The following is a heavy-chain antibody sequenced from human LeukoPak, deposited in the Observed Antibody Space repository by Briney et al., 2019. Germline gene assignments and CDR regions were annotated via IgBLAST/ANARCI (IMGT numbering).Heavy chain of an antibody. D-gene: IGHD5-24*01. CDR1: GYTFTSYG. CDR2: ISAYNGNT. Sequence: GASVKVSCKASGYTFTSYGISWVRQAPGQGLEWMGWISAYNGNTNYAQKLQGRVTITTDESTSTAYMELSSLRSEDTAVYYCARGSGDGYNFGHWGQGTLVTVSS. J-gene: IGHJ4*02. CDR3: ARGSGDGYNFGH. V-gene: IGHV1-18*01.